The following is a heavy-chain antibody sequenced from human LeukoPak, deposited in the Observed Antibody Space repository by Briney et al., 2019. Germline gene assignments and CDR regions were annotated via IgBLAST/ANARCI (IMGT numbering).Heavy chain of an antibody. CDR3: ARATSSGSFPMGW. Sequence: GGSLRLSCAASGFTFSNYGMHWVRQAPGKGLEWVAVIWYDGNNKNYADSVKGRFTISRDNSKNTLYLQMNSLRAEDTAVYYCARATSSGSFPMGWWGQGTLVTVSS. CDR1: GFTFSNYG. D-gene: IGHD1-26*01. V-gene: IGHV3-33*01. CDR2: IWYDGNNK. J-gene: IGHJ4*02.